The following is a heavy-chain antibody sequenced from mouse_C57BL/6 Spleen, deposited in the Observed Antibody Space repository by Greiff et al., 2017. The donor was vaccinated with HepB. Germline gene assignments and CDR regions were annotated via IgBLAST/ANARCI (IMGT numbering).Heavy chain of an antibody. V-gene: IGHV1-54*01. Sequence: VQLQQSGAELVRPGTSVKVSCKASGYAFTNYLIEWVKQRPGQGLEWIGVINPGSGGTNYNEKFKGKATLTADKSSSTAYMQLSSLTSEDSAVYFCARSRNGLRRDFDYWGQGTTLTGSS. D-gene: IGHD2-4*01. CDR3: ARSRNGLRRDFDY. CDR2: INPGSGGT. CDR1: GYAFTNYL. J-gene: IGHJ2*01.